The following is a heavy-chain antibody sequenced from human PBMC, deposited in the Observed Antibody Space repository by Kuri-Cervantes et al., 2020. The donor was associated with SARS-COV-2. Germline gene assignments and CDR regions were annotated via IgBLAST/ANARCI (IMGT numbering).Heavy chain of an antibody. CDR1: GYTFTIYG. CDR2: ISTYSANA. V-gene: IGHV1-18*04. D-gene: IGHD4-17*01. J-gene: IGHJ6*02. CDR3: AGGFDHGEVPDYAGIDV. Sequence: ASVKVSCKASGYTFTIYGITWVRQAPGQGLEWMGWISTYSANANYAQKLQGRVTMTTDTSTSIAYMELRSLRSDDTAMYYCAGGFDHGEVPDYAGIDVWGQGTTVTVSS.